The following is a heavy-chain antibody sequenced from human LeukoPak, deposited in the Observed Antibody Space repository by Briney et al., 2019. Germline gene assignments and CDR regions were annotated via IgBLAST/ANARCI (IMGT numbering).Heavy chain of an antibody. V-gene: IGHV3-7*01. J-gene: IGHJ6*03. Sequence: PGGSLRLSCAASGFTFSSYWMSWVRQAPGKGLEWVANIKQDGSEKYYVDSVKGRFTISRDNAKNSLYLQMNSLRAEDTAVYYCARDVASSGYYYYYYYMDVWGKGTTVTVSS. CDR3: ARDVASSGYYYYYYYMDV. CDR1: GFTFSSYW. CDR2: IKQDGSEK. D-gene: IGHD6-19*01.